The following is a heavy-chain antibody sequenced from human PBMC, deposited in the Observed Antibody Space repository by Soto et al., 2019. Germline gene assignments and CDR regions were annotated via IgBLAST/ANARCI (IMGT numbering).Heavy chain of an antibody. CDR2: ISYTGSA. J-gene: IGHJ6*02. CDR3: ARVNYGDYYYGMDV. D-gene: IGHD4-17*01. CDR1: GGSINYSY. Sequence: PSETLSLTCTVSGGSINYSYWTWIRQPPGKGLEWIGYISYTGSANYNASLKRRLTISVDTSKNQFSLKLSSVTAADTALYYCARVNYGDYYYGMDVWGQGTTVTVSS. V-gene: IGHV4-59*01.